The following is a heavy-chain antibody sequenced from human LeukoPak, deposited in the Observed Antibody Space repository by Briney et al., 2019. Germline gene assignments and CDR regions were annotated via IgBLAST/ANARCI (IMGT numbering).Heavy chain of an antibody. CDR1: GGTFSSYA. CDR3: AKASRYDSSGYYQGSGYYYGMDV. V-gene: IGHV1-69*13. Sequence: SVKVSCKASGGTFSSYAISWVRQAPGQGLEWMGGIIPIFGTANYAQKFQGRVTITADESTSTAYMELNSLRAEDTAVYYCAKASRYDSSGYYQGSGYYYGMDVWGQGTTVTVS. D-gene: IGHD3-22*01. J-gene: IGHJ6*02. CDR2: IIPIFGTA.